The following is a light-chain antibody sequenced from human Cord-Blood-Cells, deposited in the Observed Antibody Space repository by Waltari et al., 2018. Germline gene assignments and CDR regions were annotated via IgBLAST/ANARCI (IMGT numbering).Light chain of an antibody. V-gene: IGLV2-23*02. J-gene: IGLJ2*01. CDR2: EVS. CDR3: CSYAGSSTFV. Sequence: QSALTQPTSVSGSPGQSTTISCNGTSSDVGSYNLVSWYQQHPGKAPKLMIYEVSKRPSGVSNRFSGSKSGNTASLTISGLQAEDEADYYCCSYAGSSTFVFGGGTKLTVL. CDR1: SSDVGSYNL.